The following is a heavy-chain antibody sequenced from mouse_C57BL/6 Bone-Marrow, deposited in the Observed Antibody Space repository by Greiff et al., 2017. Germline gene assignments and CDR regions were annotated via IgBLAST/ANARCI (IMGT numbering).Heavy chain of an antibody. V-gene: IGHV1-64*01. CDR1: GYTFTSYW. Sequence: QVQLQQPGAELVKPGASVKLSCKASGYTFTSYWMHWVKQRPGQGLEWIGMIHPNSGSTNYNEKFKSKATLTVDKSSSTAYMQISSLTSEDSAVYYCARLGDYDGGFDYWGQGTTLTVSS. J-gene: IGHJ2*01. CDR3: ARLGDYDGGFDY. CDR2: IHPNSGST. D-gene: IGHD2-4*01.